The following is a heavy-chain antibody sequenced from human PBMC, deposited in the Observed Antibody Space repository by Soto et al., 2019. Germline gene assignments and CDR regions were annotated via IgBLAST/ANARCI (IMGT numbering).Heavy chain of an antibody. CDR2: INHSEST. Sequence: PSETLSLTCAVYGGSFNNYYRSWIRQPPGKGLEWIGEINHSESTNYNPSLKSRVTISVDTSKNQFSLELSSVTAADTAVYYCARDARYCSSTSCYLYYGMDVWGQGTTVTVSS. V-gene: IGHV4-34*01. D-gene: IGHD2-2*01. CDR3: ARDARYCSSTSCYLYYGMDV. CDR1: GGSFNNYY. J-gene: IGHJ6*02.